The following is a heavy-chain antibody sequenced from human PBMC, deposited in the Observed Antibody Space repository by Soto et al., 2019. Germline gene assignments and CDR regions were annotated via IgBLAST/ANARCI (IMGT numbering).Heavy chain of an antibody. V-gene: IGHV4-30-2*01. CDR3: ARAYYDFWTSYHYGMDV. CDR1: GVSISSDGYS. CDR2: IYQSGST. J-gene: IGHJ6*02. Sequence: PSETLSLTCAVSGVSISSDGYSWSWIRQPPGKGLEWIGFIYQSGSTYYNPSLKSRGTMSVDRSKNQFSLKLTSVTAADTAVYYCARAYYDFWTSYHYGMDVWGQGTTVTAP. D-gene: IGHD3-3*01.